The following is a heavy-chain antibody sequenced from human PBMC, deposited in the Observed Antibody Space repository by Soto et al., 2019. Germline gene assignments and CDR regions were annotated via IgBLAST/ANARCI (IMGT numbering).Heavy chain of an antibody. Sequence: GVSLRLSCAASGFTFSTHSMNWVRQAPGKGLEWISYITSSDVTMYADSVKGRFTISRDNAKNSLYLQMNSLRAEDTAVYFCVGEVGFQLIYWGQGTLVTVSS. D-gene: IGHD2-2*01. CDR3: VGEVGFQLIY. CDR2: ITSSDVTM. V-gene: IGHV3-48*01. CDR1: GFTFSTHS. J-gene: IGHJ4*02.